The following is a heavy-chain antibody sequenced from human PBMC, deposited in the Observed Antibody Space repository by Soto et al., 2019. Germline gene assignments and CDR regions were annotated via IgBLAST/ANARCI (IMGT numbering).Heavy chain of an antibody. Sequence: EVQLVESGGDLVQPGGSLRLSCAASGFTFGTYAMAWVRQAPGRGLEWVSALSSSGGNTYYADSVKGRFTISRDNSKNTLYLQINSLRAEDTAVYYCAKKLGYSNSRGYYPGAFDYWGQGTPVTVST. V-gene: IGHV3-23*04. CDR3: AKKLGYSNSRGYYPGAFDY. CDR2: LSSSGGNT. J-gene: IGHJ4*02. D-gene: IGHD3-22*01. CDR1: GFTFGTYA.